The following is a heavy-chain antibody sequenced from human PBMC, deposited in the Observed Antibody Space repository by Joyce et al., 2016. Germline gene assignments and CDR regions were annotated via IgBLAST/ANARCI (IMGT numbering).Heavy chain of an antibody. D-gene: IGHD3-10*01. Sequence: QVQLQGSGPGLVKPSETLSLTCSVSGGSVNSGSYYWSWMRQPPGKGMEWIGYIYYSGTTKHNPSLKSRVTISLDTSKNQFSLKLSSVTAADTAIYYCARGGANGSGVGAQDYWGQGTLVTVSS. V-gene: IGHV4-61*01. CDR1: GGSVNSGSYY. CDR2: IYYSGTT. J-gene: IGHJ4*02. CDR3: ARGGANGSGVGAQDY.